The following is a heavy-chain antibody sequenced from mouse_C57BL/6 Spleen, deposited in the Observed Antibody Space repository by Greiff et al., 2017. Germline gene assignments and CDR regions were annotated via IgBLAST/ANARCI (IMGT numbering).Heavy chain of an antibody. Sequence: EVKLVESEGGLVQPGSSMKLSCTASGFTFSDYYMAWVRQVPEKGLEWVANINYDGSSTYYLDSLKSRFIISRDNAKNILYLQMSSLKSEDTATYYCARALYGKRDNSGEGASVTVSS. D-gene: IGHD2-1*01. CDR2: INYDGSST. J-gene: IGHJ4*01. V-gene: IGHV5-16*01. CDR1: GFTFSDYY. CDR3: ARALYGKRDN.